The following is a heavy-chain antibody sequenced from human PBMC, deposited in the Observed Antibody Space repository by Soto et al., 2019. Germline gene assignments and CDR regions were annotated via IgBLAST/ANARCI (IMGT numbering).Heavy chain of an antibody. D-gene: IGHD6-13*01. V-gene: IGHV4-59*01. J-gene: IGHJ4*02. Sequence: QVQLQESGPGLVKPSETLSLSCTVSGGSISAYFWTWIRQPPGKGLEWIGYIYYSGDTNYNPSLKSRVTISVDTSKNQLSLKLSSVTATDTAVYYCARASSTWYWDYWGRGTLVTVSS. CDR2: IYYSGDT. CDR1: GGSISAYF. CDR3: ARASSTWYWDY.